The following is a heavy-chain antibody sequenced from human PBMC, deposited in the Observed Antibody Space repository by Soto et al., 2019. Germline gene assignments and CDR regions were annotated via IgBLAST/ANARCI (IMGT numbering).Heavy chain of an antibody. J-gene: IGHJ4*02. CDR3: AKDGFRIAAPFVY. CDR2: ISYDGSNK. CDR1: GFTFSSYG. V-gene: IGHV3-30*18. Sequence: GGSLRLSCAASGFTFSSYGMHWVRQAPGKGLEWVAVISYDGSNKYYADSVKGRFTISRDNSKNTLYLQMNSLRAEDTAVYYCAKDGFRIAAPFVYWGQGTLVTVSS. D-gene: IGHD6-13*01.